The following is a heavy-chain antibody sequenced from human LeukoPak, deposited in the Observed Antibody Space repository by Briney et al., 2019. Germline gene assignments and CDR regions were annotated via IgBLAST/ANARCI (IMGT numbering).Heavy chain of an antibody. CDR1: GFTFSSYA. CDR3: ARDVHHYYGSGSYFDY. J-gene: IGHJ4*02. Sequence: GGSLRLSCAASGFTFSSYAMHWVRQAPGKGLEWVAVISYDGSNKYYADSVKGRFTISRDNSKNTLYLQMNSLRAEDTAVYYCARDVHHYYGSGSYFDYWGQGTLVTVSS. V-gene: IGHV3-30-3*01. D-gene: IGHD3-10*01. CDR2: ISYDGSNK.